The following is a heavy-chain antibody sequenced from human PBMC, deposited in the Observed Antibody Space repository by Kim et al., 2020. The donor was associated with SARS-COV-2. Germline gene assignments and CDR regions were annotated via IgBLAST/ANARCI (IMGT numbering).Heavy chain of an antibody. CDR1: GFTFSSYS. CDR3: ARETKYYGSGREKETSYYCYGMDD. D-gene: IGHD3-10*01. V-gene: IGHV3-48*02. J-gene: IGHJ6*02. Sequence: GGSLRLSCAASGFTFSSYSMNWVRQAPGKGLEWVSYISSSSSTIYYADSVKGRFTISRDNAKNSLYLQMNSLRDEDTAVYYCARETKYYGSGREKETSYYCYGMDDWGQGTTVTVSS. CDR2: ISSSSSTI.